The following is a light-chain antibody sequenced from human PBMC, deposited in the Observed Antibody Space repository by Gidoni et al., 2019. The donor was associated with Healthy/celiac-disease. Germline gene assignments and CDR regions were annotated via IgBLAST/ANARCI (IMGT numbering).Light chain of an antibody. CDR2: DAS. CDR1: QDISDC. CDR3: LQYDNIPS. Sequence: DIQMTQSPSSLSASVGDIVTITCQASQDISDCLNWYQQKPGKAPKLLIFDASNLEIGAPSRFSGSGSGTDFIFTISSLQPEDIATYYCLQYDNIPSFGQGTKVEIK. V-gene: IGKV1-33*01. J-gene: IGKJ2*01.